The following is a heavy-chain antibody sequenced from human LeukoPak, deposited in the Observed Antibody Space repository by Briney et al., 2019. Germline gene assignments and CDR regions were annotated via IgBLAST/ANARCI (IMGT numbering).Heavy chain of an antibody. Sequence: GESLKISCKGSGYSFTSYWIGWVRQMPGKGLAWMGIIYPGDSDTRYSPSFQGQVTISADKSISTAYLQWSSLKASDTAMYYCARGGYYDSSGYSWFDPWGQGTLVTVSS. CDR2: IYPGDSDT. CDR1: GYSFTSYW. CDR3: ARGGYYDSSGYSWFDP. D-gene: IGHD3-22*01. J-gene: IGHJ5*02. V-gene: IGHV5-51*01.